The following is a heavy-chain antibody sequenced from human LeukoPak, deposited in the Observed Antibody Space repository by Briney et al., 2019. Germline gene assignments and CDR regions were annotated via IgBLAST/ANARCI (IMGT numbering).Heavy chain of an antibody. D-gene: IGHD2-2*01. CDR2: INHSGRT. Sequence: KPSETLSLTCAVYGGSFSDYFWGWIRQPPRKGLEWIGEINHSGRTYYNPSLKSRVTISVDTSKNQFSLNLRSVTAADTAVYYCARDVVVVPAAIHYGMDVWGQGTTVTVSS. CDR3: ARDVVVVPAAIHYGMDV. V-gene: IGHV4-34*01. CDR1: GGSFSDYF. J-gene: IGHJ6*02.